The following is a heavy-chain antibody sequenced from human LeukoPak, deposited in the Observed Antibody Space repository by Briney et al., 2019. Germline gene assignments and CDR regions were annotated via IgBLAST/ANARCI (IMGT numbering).Heavy chain of an antibody. Sequence: PSETLSLTCTVSGGSVSSSSYYWSWIRQPPGKGLEWIGFIYYTGGTNYNPSLKSRVTLSIDTSKNQFSLKLASVTAADTAVYYCARVVVGESFDYWGQGTLGTVSS. J-gene: IGHJ4*02. CDR1: GGSVSSSSYY. V-gene: IGHV4-61*01. D-gene: IGHD1-26*01. CDR3: ARVVVGESFDY. CDR2: IYYTGGT.